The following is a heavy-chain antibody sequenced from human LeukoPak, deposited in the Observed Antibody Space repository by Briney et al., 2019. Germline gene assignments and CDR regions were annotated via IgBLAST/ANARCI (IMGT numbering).Heavy chain of an antibody. CDR2: INHSGST. CDR1: GGSFGGYY. D-gene: IGHD3-3*01. J-gene: IGHJ4*02. CDR3: ARGGRFLEWLLYPGFDY. V-gene: IGHV4-34*01. Sequence: SQTLSLTCAVYGGSFGGYYWSWIRQPPGKGLEWIGEINHSGSTNYNPSLKSRVTISVDTSKNQFSLKLSSVTAADTAVYYCARGGRFLEWLLYPGFDYWGQGTLVTVSS.